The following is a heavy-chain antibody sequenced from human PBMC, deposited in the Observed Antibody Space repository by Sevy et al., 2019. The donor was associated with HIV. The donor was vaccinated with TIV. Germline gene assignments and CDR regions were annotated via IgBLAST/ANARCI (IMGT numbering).Heavy chain of an antibody. J-gene: IGHJ4*02. CDR1: GFTFSSYS. D-gene: IGHD3-3*01. V-gene: IGHV3-48*02. CDR3: ARGAIFGVSDRITYYFDY. CDR2: ISSSSSTI. Sequence: GGSLRLSCAASGFTFSSYSMNWVRQAPGMGLEWVSYISSSSSTIYYADSVKGRFTISRDNAKNSLYLQMNSLRDEDTAVYYCARGAIFGVSDRITYYFDYWGQRTLVTVSS.